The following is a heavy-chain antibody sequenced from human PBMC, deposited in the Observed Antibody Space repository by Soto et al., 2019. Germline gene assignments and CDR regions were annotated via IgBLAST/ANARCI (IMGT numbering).Heavy chain of an antibody. Sequence: GGSLRLSCAASGFTVSSNYMSWVRQAPGKGLEWVSVIHSGGSTYYADSVKGRFTISRDNSKNTLYLQMNSLRAEDTAVYYCARGGLVGAGLLGDYYYGMDVWGQGTTVTVSS. CDR2: IHSGGST. CDR3: ARGGLVGAGLLGDYYYGMDV. J-gene: IGHJ6*02. D-gene: IGHD1-26*01. CDR1: GFTVSSNY. V-gene: IGHV3-53*01.